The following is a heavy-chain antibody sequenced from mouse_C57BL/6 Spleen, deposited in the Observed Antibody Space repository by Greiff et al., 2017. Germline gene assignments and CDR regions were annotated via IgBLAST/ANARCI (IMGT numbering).Heavy chain of an antibody. CDR3: ARYKITTVVATALNYAMDY. V-gene: IGHV1-55*01. Sequence: QVQLQQPGAELVKPGASVKMSCKASGYTFTSYWITWVKQRPGQGLEWIGDIYPGSGSTNYNEKFKSKATLTVDTSSSTAYMQLSSLTSEDSAVYYCARYKITTVVATALNYAMDYWGQGTSVTVSS. CDR2: IYPGSGST. J-gene: IGHJ4*01. D-gene: IGHD1-1*01. CDR1: GYTFTSYW.